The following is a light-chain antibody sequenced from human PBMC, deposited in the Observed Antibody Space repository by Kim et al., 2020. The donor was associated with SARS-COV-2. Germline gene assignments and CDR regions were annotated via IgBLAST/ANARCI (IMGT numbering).Light chain of an antibody. Sequence: EIVLTQSPGTLSLSPGERATLSCRASQSISNNYLAWYQQKPGQAPRLLIYSTSSGATGIPDRFTGSGSGTDFSLTISRLEPEDFAVYYCQQYGTSPYTFGQGTKLEIK. CDR3: QQYGTSPYT. V-gene: IGKV3-20*01. CDR2: STS. CDR1: QSISNNY. J-gene: IGKJ2*01.